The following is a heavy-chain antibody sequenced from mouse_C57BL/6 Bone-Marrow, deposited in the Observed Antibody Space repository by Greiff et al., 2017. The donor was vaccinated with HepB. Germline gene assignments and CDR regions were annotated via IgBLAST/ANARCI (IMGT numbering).Heavy chain of an antibody. CDR2: INPSTGGT. Sequence: EVQLQQSGPELVKPGASVKISCKASGYSFTGYYMNWVKQSPEKSLEWIGEINPSTGGTTYNQKFKAKATLTVDKSSSTAYMQLKSLTSEDSAVYYCARRIWGAMDYWGQGTSVTVSS. J-gene: IGHJ4*01. CDR1: GYSFTGYY. CDR3: ARRIWGAMDY. D-gene: IGHD1-1*02. V-gene: IGHV1-42*01.